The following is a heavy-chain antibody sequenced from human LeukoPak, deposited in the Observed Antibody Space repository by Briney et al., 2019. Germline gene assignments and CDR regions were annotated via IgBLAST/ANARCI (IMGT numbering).Heavy chain of an antibody. J-gene: IGHJ4*02. Sequence: PGGSLRLSCAASGFTFSNAWMSWVRQAPGKGLEWVGRIKSKTDGGTTDYAAPVKGRFTISRDDSKNTLYLQMNSLKTEDTAVYYSPPPDLRYFDAGDNYWGQATLVTVSS. D-gene: IGHD3-9*01. CDR2: IKSKTDGGTT. CDR1: GFTFSNAW. V-gene: IGHV3-15*01. CDR3: PPPDLRYFDAGDNY.